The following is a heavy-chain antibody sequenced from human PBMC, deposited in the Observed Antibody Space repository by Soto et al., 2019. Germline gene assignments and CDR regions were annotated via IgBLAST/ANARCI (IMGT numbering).Heavy chain of an antibody. D-gene: IGHD6-13*01. Sequence: QVQLVESGGGVVQPGRSLRLSCAASGFTLSSYPMHWVRQAPGKGLEWVAVISYDGSNKYYADSVKGRFTISRDNSKNTLYLQMNSLRAEDTAVYSCARAFGLRRQQLGGFDYWGQGTLGTGSS. CDR3: ARAFGLRRQQLGGFDY. V-gene: IGHV3-30-3*01. CDR1: GFTLSSYP. J-gene: IGHJ4*02. CDR2: ISYDGSNK.